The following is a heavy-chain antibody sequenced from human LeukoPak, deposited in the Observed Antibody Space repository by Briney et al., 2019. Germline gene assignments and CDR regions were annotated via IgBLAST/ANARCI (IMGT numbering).Heavy chain of an antibody. J-gene: IGHJ5*02. CDR2: ISYDGSSK. D-gene: IGHD2-2*01. V-gene: IGHV3-30-3*01. CDR3: ARGAYIVVVPAAKKPPLGFDP. Sequence: GRSLRLSCAASGFTLSSYAMHWVRQAPGKGLEWVAVISYDGSSKYYADSVKGRFTISRDNAKNSLYLQMNSLRAEDTAVYYCARGAYIVVVPAAKKPPLGFDPWGQGTLVTVSS. CDR1: GFTLSSYA.